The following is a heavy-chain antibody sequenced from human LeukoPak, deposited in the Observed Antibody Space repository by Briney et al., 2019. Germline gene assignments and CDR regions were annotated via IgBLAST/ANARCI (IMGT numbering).Heavy chain of an antibody. Sequence: SVKVSCKASGGTFSSYAISWVRQAPGQGLEWMGRIIPIFGTANYAQKSQGRVTITTDESTSTAYMELSSLRSEDTAVYYCATQAAAGTYWFDPWGQGTLVTVSS. J-gene: IGHJ5*02. D-gene: IGHD6-13*01. CDR2: IIPIFGTA. V-gene: IGHV1-69*05. CDR3: ATQAAAGTYWFDP. CDR1: GGTFSSYA.